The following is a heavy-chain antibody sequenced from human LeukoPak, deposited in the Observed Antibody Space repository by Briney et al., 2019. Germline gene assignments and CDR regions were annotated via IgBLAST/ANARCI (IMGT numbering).Heavy chain of an antibody. CDR1: GFTFDDYA. Sequence: GGSLRLSCAASGFTFDDYAMHWVRQAPGKGLEWVSGISWNSGSIGHADSVKGRFTISRDNSKNTLYLQMNSLRAEDTAVYYCAKVGARYYYYYGMDVWGQGTTVTVSS. D-gene: IGHD1-26*01. J-gene: IGHJ6*02. CDR3: AKVGARYYYYYGMDV. CDR2: ISWNSGSI. V-gene: IGHV3-9*01.